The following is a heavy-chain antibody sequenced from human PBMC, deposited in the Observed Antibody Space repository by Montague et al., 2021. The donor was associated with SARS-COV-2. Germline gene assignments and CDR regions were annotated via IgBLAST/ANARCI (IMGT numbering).Heavy chain of an antibody. Sequence: SETLSLTCAVYGGSFSGYYWSWIRQPPGKGLEWIGEINHSGSTNYNPSLKSRVTISVDTSKNQFSLKLSSVTAADTAVYYRARGYDYVWGIYRYLHWFDPWGQGTLVTVSS. CDR2: INHSGST. J-gene: IGHJ5*02. D-gene: IGHD3-16*02. CDR1: GGSFSGYY. V-gene: IGHV4-34*01. CDR3: ARGYDYVWGIYRYLHWFDP.